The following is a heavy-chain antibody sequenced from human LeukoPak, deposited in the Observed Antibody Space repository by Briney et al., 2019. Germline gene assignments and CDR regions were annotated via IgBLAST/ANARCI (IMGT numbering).Heavy chain of an antibody. Sequence: SETLSLTCTVSGGSISSSSYYWGWIRQPPGKGLEWIGSIYYSGSTYYNPSLKSRVPISVDTSKNQFSLKLSSVTAADTAVYYCARSARRDGYNFDYWGQGTLVTVSS. CDR2: IYYSGST. CDR1: GGSISSSSYY. CDR3: ARSARRDGYNFDY. D-gene: IGHD5-24*01. V-gene: IGHV4-39*01. J-gene: IGHJ4*02.